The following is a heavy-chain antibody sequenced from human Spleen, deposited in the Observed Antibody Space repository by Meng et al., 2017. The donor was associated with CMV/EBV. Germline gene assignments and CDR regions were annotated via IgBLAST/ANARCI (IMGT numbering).Heavy chain of an antibody. CDR2: IYYSGST. Sequence: SETLSLTCTVSGGSIRRSTYYWGWIRQPPGRGLEWIGSIYYSGSTYYNPSLKSRVTISVDTSKNQFSLKLSSVTAADTAVYYCARDAGSYGMDVWGQGTTVTVSS. CDR3: ARDAGSYGMDV. V-gene: IGHV4-39*07. J-gene: IGHJ6*02. CDR1: GGSIRRSTYY. D-gene: IGHD2-15*01.